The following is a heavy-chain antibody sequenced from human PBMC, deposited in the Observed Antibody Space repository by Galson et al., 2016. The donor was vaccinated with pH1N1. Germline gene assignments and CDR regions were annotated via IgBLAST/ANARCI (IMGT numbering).Heavy chain of an antibody. CDR3: ARGPRRTWYFDC. D-gene: IGHD2-15*01. J-gene: IGHJ4*02. CDR1: GFSLTTSGMR. Sequence: PALVKPTQTLTLTCTFSGFSLTTSGMRVSWIRQAQGKALEWLARIDWDDDKFYNTSLKTRPTISKDTSRNQVVLTMSNMDPVDTATYDCARGPRRTWYFDCWGQGIVVAVSS. CDR2: IDWDDDK. V-gene: IGHV2-70*04.